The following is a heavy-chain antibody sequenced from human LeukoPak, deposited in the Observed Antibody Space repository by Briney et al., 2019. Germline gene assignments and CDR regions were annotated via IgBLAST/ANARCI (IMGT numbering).Heavy chain of an antibody. V-gene: IGHV3-23*01. Sequence: GSLRLSCVASQFTFGNYAMSWVRQTPGKGLEWVSAVSGDGHSTYSADSVRGRFTISRDNSKSTLYLQMNSLRAEGTALYYCAKVAGSSGWYGGNAFDIWGQGTLLTVSS. CDR1: QFTFGNYA. CDR3: AKVAGSSGWYGGNAFDI. D-gene: IGHD6-19*01. J-gene: IGHJ3*02. CDR2: VSGDGHST.